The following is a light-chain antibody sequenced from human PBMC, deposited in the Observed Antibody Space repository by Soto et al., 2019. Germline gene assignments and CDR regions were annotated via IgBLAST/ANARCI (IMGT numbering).Light chain of an antibody. CDR1: PGDVGGYNF. Sequence: QSALTQPASVSGSPGQSITISCTGTPGDVGGYNFVSWYQQLPGKPPKLMIYDVINRPSGVSNRFSGSKSGNTASLTISGLLAEDEADYYCSSYRRGSTLVFGGGTKLTVL. J-gene: IGLJ3*02. CDR3: SSYRRGSTLV. CDR2: DVI. V-gene: IGLV2-14*01.